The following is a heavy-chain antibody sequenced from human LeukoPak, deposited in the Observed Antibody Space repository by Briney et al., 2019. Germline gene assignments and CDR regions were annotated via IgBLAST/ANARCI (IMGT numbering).Heavy chain of an antibody. D-gene: IGHD5-12*01. J-gene: IGHJ5*02. CDR3: AREPLVATLYNWFDP. CDR2: IYYNGST. CDR1: GGSISSRDYY. V-gene: IGHV4-39*07. Sequence: PSETLSLTCTVSGGSISSRDYYWGWIRQPPGKGLEWIGSIYYNGSTYYNPSLKSRVTISVDTSKKQFSLKLSSVTAADTAVYYCAREPLVATLYNWFDPWGEGTLVTVSS.